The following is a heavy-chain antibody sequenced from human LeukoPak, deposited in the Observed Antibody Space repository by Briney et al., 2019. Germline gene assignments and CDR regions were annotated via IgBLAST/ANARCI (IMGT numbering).Heavy chain of an antibody. CDR1: GFTFSSYW. CDR3: ARHWSWYVDY. CDR2: IYYSGSP. D-gene: IGHD6-13*01. Sequence: GSLRLSCAASGFTFSSYWMHWVRQAPGKGLEWIGSIYYSGSPYYNPSLKSRVTISVDTSKNQLSLRLSSVTAADTAVYYCARHWSWYVDYWGQGTLVTVSS. J-gene: IGHJ4*02. V-gene: IGHV4-39*01.